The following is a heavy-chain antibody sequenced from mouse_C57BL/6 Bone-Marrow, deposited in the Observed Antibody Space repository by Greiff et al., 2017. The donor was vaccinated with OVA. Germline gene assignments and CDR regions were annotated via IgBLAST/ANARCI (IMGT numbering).Heavy chain of an antibody. CDR2: IHPNSGST. V-gene: IGHV1-64*01. J-gene: IGHJ2*01. Sequence: QVQLQQPGAELVKPGASVKLSCKASGYTFTSYWMHWVKQRPGQGLEWIGMIHPNSGSTNYNEKFKSKATMTVDKSSSTSYMQLSSLTSDDAAVYYCASSLRYFDYWGQGTTLTVSS. CDR3: ASSLRYFDY. CDR1: GYTFTSYW. D-gene: IGHD1-1*01.